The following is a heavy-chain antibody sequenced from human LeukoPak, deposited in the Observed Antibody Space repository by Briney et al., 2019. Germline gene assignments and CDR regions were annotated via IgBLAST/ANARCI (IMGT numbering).Heavy chain of an antibody. D-gene: IGHD1-1*01. Sequence: PGGSLRLSCAASGFTFSSYWMHWVRQAPGKGLVWVSRINSDGSSTTYADSVKGRFTISRDNAKNTLYLQMNSLRAEDTAVYYCAKEPTGTTFDYWGQGTLVTVSS. CDR2: INSDGSST. V-gene: IGHV3-74*01. CDR1: GFTFSSYW. J-gene: IGHJ4*02. CDR3: AKEPTGTTFDY.